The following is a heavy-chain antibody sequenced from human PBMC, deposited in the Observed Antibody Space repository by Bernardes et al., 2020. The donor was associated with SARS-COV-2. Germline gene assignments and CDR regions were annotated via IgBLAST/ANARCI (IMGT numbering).Heavy chain of an antibody. J-gene: IGHJ6*02. CDR2: ICSSGSP. V-gene: IGHV3-53*01. CDR1: GFTFSDNC. Sequence: GGSLRLSCAASGFTFSDNCMSWVRQAPGRGLEWVSAICSSGSPEYSASLKGRFTISRESYKNTLSLELKNRRVEDTAVYYCARRWTLRSGPGGMDVWGQGATVIVSS. CDR3: ARRWTLRSGPGGMDV. D-gene: IGHD6-25*01.